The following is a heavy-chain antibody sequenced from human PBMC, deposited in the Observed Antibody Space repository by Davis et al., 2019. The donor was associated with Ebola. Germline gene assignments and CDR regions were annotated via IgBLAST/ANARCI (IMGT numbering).Heavy chain of an antibody. V-gene: IGHV3-53*01. D-gene: IGHD6-13*01. Sequence: ESLKISCTASGFTVSSNYMSWVRQAPGKGLEWVSVIYSGGSTYYADSVKGRFTISRDNAKNSLYLQMNSLRAEDTAVYYCARGPSTGNSFSYWGQGTLVTVSS. CDR2: IYSGGST. J-gene: IGHJ4*02. CDR1: GFTVSSNY. CDR3: ARGPSTGNSFSY.